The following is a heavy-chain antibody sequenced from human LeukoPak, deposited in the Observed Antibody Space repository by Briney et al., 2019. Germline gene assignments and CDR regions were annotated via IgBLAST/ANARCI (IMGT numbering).Heavy chain of an antibody. CDR3: ARELSAGWVVPAAMDFDY. J-gene: IGHJ4*02. CDR2: ISSSGSTI. D-gene: IGHD2-2*01. CDR1: GFTFSDYY. Sequence: GGSLRLSCAASGFTFSDYYMSWIRQAPGKGLEWVSYISSSGSTIYYADSVKGRFTISRDNAKNSLYLQMNSLRAEDTAVYYCARELSAGWVVPAAMDFDYWGQGTLVTVSS. V-gene: IGHV3-11*01.